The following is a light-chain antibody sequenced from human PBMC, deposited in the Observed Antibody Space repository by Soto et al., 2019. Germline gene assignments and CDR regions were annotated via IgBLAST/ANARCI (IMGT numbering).Light chain of an antibody. CDR3: HQYNHWLTWT. J-gene: IGKJ1*01. Sequence: EIVMTQSPATLSLSPGQRATLSCRASQSVSSKLAWYQQRPGQAHRLLIYSASNRATGIPDRFSGSGSGTEFTLTISRLKSEDFAVYYCHQYNHWLTWTFGQGTKVDIK. CDR2: SAS. V-gene: IGKV3-15*01. CDR1: QSVSSK.